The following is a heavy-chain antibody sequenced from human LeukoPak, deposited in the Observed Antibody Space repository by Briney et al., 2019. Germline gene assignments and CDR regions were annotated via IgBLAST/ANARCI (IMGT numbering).Heavy chain of an antibody. D-gene: IGHD4-23*01. CDR3: ARELMTTVVTDAFDI. Sequence: SETLSLTCTVSGGSISSYYWSWIRQPPGKGLEWIGYIYYSGSTNYNPSLKSRVTMSVDTSKNQFSLKLSSVTAADTAVYYCARELMTTVVTDAFDIWGQGTMVTVSS. J-gene: IGHJ3*02. CDR1: GGSISSYY. CDR2: IYYSGST. V-gene: IGHV4-59*01.